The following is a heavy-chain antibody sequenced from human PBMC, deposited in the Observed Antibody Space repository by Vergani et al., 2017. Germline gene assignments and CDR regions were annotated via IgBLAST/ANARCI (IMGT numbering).Heavy chain of an antibody. V-gene: IGHV4-4*02. J-gene: IGHJ4*02. CDR1: GDSISSNNW. Sequence: QVQLQESGPGLVKPSGTLSLTCAVSGDSISSNNWWSWVRQPPGKGLEWIGEIHHSGSTNYNPSLKSRVTMSVDKSRNQFSLKLSAVTAADTAVYYCARGYYDSSRWGQGTLVTVSS. CDR2: IHHSGST. CDR3: ARGYYDSSR. D-gene: IGHD3-22*01.